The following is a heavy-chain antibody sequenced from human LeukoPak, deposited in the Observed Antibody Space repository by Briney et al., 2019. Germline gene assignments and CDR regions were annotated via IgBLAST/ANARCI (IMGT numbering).Heavy chain of an antibody. Sequence: PGGSLRLSCAASGFAFSNYGMDWVRQAPGKGLEWVAFIRYDGTAQYYADSVKGRFTISRDNSKNTLYLQVNSVRAEDTAVCYCARGNSNGFDIWGQGTMVTVSS. D-gene: IGHD1-7*01. V-gene: IGHV3-30*02. CDR1: GFAFSNYG. J-gene: IGHJ3*02. CDR2: IRYDGTAQ. CDR3: ARGNSNGFDI.